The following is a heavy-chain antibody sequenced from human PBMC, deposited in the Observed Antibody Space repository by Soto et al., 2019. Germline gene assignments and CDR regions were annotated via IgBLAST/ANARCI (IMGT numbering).Heavy chain of an antibody. CDR1: GYTFTSYA. CDR2: INAGNGNT. CDR3: AREYTGIAVAGYYYYYYGMDV. D-gene: IGHD6-19*01. V-gene: IGHV1-3*01. Sequence: GASVKVSCKASGYTFTSYAMHWVRQAPGQRLEWMGWINAGNGNTKYSQKFQGRVTITRDTSASTAYMELSSLRSEDTAVYYCAREYTGIAVAGYYYYYYGMDVWGQGTTVTVSS. J-gene: IGHJ6*02.